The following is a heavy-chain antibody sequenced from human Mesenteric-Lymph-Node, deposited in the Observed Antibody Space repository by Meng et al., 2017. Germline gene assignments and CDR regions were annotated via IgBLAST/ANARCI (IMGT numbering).Heavy chain of an antibody. V-gene: IGHV4-4*02. J-gene: IGHJ4*02. CDR2: IYHSGST. CDR3: ARGNTMVRGINDY. Sequence: SETLSLTCAVSGGSISSSNWWSWVRQPPGKGLEWIGEIYHSGSTNYNPSLKSRVTISVDKSENQFSLKLSSVTAADTAVYYCARGNTMVRGINDYWGQGTLVTVSS. CDR1: GGSISSSNW. D-gene: IGHD3-10*01.